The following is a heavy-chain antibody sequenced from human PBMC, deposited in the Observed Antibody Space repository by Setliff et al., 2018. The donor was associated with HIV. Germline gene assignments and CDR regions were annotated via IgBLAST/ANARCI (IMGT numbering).Heavy chain of an antibody. CDR3: ARDESRGDWESFGY. V-gene: IGHV1-69*06. D-gene: IGHD2-21*01. CDR2: ITPIFGTT. Sequence: VSCKSSEGTFTAYAISWVRQAPGQGLEWMGRITPIFGTTNYAQKFQGRVTITADRSTSTTYMELSSLRSEDTAMYYCARDESRGDWESFGYRGQGTRVTVS. CDR1: EGTFTAYA. J-gene: IGHJ4*02.